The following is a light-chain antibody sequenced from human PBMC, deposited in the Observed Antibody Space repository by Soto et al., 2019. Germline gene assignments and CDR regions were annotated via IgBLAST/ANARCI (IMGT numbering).Light chain of an antibody. CDR1: QSVSSSY. CDR3: QQRNDWRRGT. J-gene: IGKJ5*01. Sequence: EIVLTQSPGTLSLSPGERATLSCRASQSVSSSYLAWYQQKPGQAPRLLIYDASNRATGIPARFSGSGSGTDFTLTISSLGPEDFAVYYCQQRNDWRRGTFGQGTRLEIK. V-gene: IGKV3D-20*02. CDR2: DAS.